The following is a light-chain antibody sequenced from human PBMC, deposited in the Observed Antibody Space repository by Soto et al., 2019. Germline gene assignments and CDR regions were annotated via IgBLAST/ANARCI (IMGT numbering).Light chain of an antibody. Sequence: QSVLTQPPSVSGAPGQRVTISCTGSSSNIGAGFDVHWYQQLPGTAPKLLIFGNSNRPSGVPDRFSGSNSGTSASLAITGLQAEDEADYYCQSYYSSSSGFYVFGTGTKLTVL. V-gene: IGLV1-40*01. CDR1: SSNIGAGFD. J-gene: IGLJ1*01. CDR3: QSYYSSSSGFYV. CDR2: GNS.